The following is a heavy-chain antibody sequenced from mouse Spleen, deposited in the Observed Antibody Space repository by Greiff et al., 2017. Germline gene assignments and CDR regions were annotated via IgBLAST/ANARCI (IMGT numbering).Heavy chain of an antibody. V-gene: IGHV5-9*04. J-gene: IGHJ3*01. CDR2: ISSGGGNT. Sequence: EVKLVESGGGLVKRGGSLKLSCAASGFTFSSYAMSWVRQTPEKRLEWVATISSGGGNTYYPDSVKGRFTISRDNAKNTLYLQMSSLKSEDTAMYYCASDGYYGAWFAYWGQGTLVTVSA. CDR3: ASDGYYGAWFAY. CDR1: GFTFSSYA. D-gene: IGHD2-3*01.